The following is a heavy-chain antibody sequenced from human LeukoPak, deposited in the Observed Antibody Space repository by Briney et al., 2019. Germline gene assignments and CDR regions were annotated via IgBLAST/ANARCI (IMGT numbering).Heavy chain of an antibody. J-gene: IGHJ4*02. CDR3: AREPSGSHFDY. CDR2: INPSGGST. CDR1: GYTFTTYY. V-gene: IGHV1-46*01. Sequence: ASVKVSYKASGYTFTTYYMHWVRQAPGQGLEWMGIINPSGGSTTYAQKFQGRVTMTRDTSTSTVYMELNSLISEDTAVYYCAREPSGSHFDYWGQGTLVTVSS. D-gene: IGHD1-26*01.